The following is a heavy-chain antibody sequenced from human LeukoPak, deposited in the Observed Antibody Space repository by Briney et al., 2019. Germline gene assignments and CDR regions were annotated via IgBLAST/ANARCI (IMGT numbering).Heavy chain of an antibody. J-gene: IGHJ5*02. D-gene: IGHD5-18*01. V-gene: IGHV4-39*07. CDR3: AKGAGGFSYYNWFDP. CDR1: GGSISSSSYY. Sequence: PSETLSLTCTVSGGSISSSSYYWGWIRQPPGKGLEWIGSIYYSGTTHYNPSLESRVTISVDTSKNQFSLKLAPVTAADTAIYYCAKGAGGFSYYNWFDPWGQGTLVTVSS. CDR2: IYYSGTT.